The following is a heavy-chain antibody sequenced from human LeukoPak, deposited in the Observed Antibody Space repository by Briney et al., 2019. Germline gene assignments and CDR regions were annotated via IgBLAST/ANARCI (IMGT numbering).Heavy chain of an antibody. J-gene: IGHJ5*02. D-gene: IGHD3-22*01. Sequence: SETLSLTCAVYGGSFSGYYWSWIRQPPGKGLEWIGEINHSGSTNYNSSLKSRVTISVDTSKNQFSLKLSSVTAADTAVYYCARGGYYDSSGYANWFDPWGQGTLVTVSS. CDR2: INHSGST. V-gene: IGHV4-34*01. CDR3: ARGGYYDSSGYANWFDP. CDR1: GGSFSGYY.